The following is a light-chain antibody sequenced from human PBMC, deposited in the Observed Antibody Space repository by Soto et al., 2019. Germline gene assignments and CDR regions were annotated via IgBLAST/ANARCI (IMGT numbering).Light chain of an antibody. CDR2: AAS. V-gene: IGKV1-27*01. CDR3: QKYNSAPWT. CDR1: QDISNY. Sequence: DIQMTQSPSSLSASVGDRVTMTCRASQDISNYLGWYQQKPGKVPKLLIYAASTLQSGVPFRFSGSGSGTDFTLTISSLQPEDVATYYCQKYNSAPWTFGQGTKVEIK. J-gene: IGKJ1*01.